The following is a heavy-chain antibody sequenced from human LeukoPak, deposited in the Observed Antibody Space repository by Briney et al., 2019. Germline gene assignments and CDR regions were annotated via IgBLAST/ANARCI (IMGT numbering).Heavy chain of an antibody. J-gene: IGHJ4*02. CDR3: ARLVRGGGSCPAEFDY. V-gene: IGHV4-39*01. CDR2: IYYSGST. D-gene: IGHD2-15*01. Sequence: SETLSLTCIVSGGSISSGGHYWGWIRQPPGKGLEWIGSIYYSGSTYYNPSLNSRVTIFIDMSMNQFSLKLSSVTATDTAVYYCARLVRGGGSCPAEFDYWGQGTLVTVSS. CDR1: GGSISSGGHY.